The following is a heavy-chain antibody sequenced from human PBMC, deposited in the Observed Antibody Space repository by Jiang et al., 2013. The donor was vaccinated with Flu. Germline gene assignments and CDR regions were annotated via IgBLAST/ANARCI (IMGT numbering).Heavy chain of an antibody. CDR2: IRSKAYGGTT. D-gene: IGHD3/OR15-3a*01. CDR1: GFTFGDYA. V-gene: IGHV3-49*04. Sequence: VQLVESGGGLVQPGRSLRLSCTASGFTFGDYAMSWVRQAPGKGLEWVGFIRSKAYGGTTEYAASVKGRFTISRDDSKSIAYLQMNSLKTEDTAVYYCTSLSEVGTGVYYYYGMDVWGQGTTVTVSS. CDR3: TSLSEVGTGVYYYYGMDV. J-gene: IGHJ6*02.